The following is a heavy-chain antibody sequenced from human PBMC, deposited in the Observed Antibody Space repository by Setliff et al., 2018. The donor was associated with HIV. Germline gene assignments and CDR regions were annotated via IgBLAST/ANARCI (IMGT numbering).Heavy chain of an antibody. D-gene: IGHD1-26*01. CDR2: ISGSGGDT. Sequence: GGSLRLSCASSGFTFSSYAMTWVRQAPGKGLECVAVISGSGGDTYYADSVMGRFIISRDNSKNTLYLHMNSLRAEDTAVYYCAKGSGSYYDGMIFDYWGQGTLVTVSS. CDR1: GFTFSSYA. J-gene: IGHJ4*02. V-gene: IGHV3-23*01. CDR3: AKGSGSYYDGMIFDY.